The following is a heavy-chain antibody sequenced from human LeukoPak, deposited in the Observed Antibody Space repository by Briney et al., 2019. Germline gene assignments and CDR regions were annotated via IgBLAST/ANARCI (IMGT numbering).Heavy chain of an antibody. CDR3: ARGEVATIPHFDY. CDR2: INPNSGAT. CDR1: GYTFTGYY. V-gene: IGHV1-2*02. D-gene: IGHD5-12*01. Sequence: SVKVSCKASGYTFTGYYIHWVRQAPGQGLEWMGWINPNSGATNYAQKFQGRVTMTRDTSISTAYMELTRLISDDTAVYYCARGEVATIPHFDYWGQGTLVTVSS. J-gene: IGHJ4*02.